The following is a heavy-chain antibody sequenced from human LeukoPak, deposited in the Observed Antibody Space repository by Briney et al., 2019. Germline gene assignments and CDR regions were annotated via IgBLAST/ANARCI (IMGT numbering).Heavy chain of an antibody. J-gene: IGHJ5*02. V-gene: IGHV3-48*03. CDR2: ISSSGSTI. Sequence: QTGGSLRLSCAASGFTFSSYEMNWVRQAPGKGLEWVSYISSSGSTIYYADSVKGRFTISRDNAKNTLYLQMNSLRAEDTAVYYCAKLICSGGSCPLWFDPWGQGTLVTVSS. CDR1: GFTFSSYE. D-gene: IGHD2-15*01. CDR3: AKLICSGGSCPLWFDP.